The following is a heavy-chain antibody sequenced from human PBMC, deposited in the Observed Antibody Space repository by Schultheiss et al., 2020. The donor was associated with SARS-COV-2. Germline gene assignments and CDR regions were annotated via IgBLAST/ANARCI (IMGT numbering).Heavy chain of an antibody. CDR3: ARDKRVGYTDYYYGMDV. J-gene: IGHJ6*02. D-gene: IGHD5-24*01. CDR2: ISGSGATI. Sequence: GGSLRLSCAASGFTFSSYAMSWVRQAPGKGLEWVSAISGSGATIYYADSVKGRFTISRDNAKNSLYLQMNSLRAEDTAVYYCARDKRVGYTDYYYGMDVWGQGTTVTVSS. V-gene: IGHV3-23*01. CDR1: GFTFSSYA.